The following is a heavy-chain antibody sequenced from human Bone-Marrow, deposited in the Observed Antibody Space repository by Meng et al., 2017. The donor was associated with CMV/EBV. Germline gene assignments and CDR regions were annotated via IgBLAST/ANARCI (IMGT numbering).Heavy chain of an antibody. CDR1: GFTFSSYS. D-gene: IGHD3-3*01. J-gene: IGHJ3*02. CDR3: ARDDLYYDFWSGYYPDAFDI. Sequence: GGSLRLSCAASGFTFSSYSMNWVRQAPGKGLEWVSYISSSSSTIYYADSVKGRFTISRDNAKNSLYLQMNSLRAEDTAVYYCARDDLYYDFWSGYYPDAFDIWVQGTMVTVSS. V-gene: IGHV3-48*04. CDR2: ISSSSSTI.